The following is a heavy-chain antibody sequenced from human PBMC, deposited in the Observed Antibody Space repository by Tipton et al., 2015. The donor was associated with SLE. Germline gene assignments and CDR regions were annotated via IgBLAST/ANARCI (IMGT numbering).Heavy chain of an antibody. CDR3: ARDQRVARGDY. CDR1: GGSVSSGSYY. D-gene: IGHD5-12*01. Sequence: TLSLTCTVSGGSVSSGSYYWSWIRQHPGKGLEWIGYIYYSGSTYYNPSLKSRVTLSVDTSKNQFSLKLSSVTAADTAVYYCARDQRVARGDYWGQGTLVTVSS. V-gene: IGHV4-31*03. CDR2: IYYSGST. J-gene: IGHJ4*02.